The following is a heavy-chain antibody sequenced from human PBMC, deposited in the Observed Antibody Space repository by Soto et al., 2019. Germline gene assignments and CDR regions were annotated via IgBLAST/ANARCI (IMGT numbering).Heavy chain of an antibody. V-gene: IGHV4-30-4*01. J-gene: IGHJ4*02. CDR3: ARIVLTMVRGVIITYYFDY. CDR1: GGSISSGDYY. CDR2: IYYSGST. Sequence: PSETLSLTCTVSGGSISSGDYYWSWIGQPPGKGLEWIGYIYYSGSTYYNPSLKSRVTISVDTSKNQFSLKLSSVTAADTAVYYCARIVLTMVRGVIITYYFDYWGQGTLVTV. D-gene: IGHD3-10*01.